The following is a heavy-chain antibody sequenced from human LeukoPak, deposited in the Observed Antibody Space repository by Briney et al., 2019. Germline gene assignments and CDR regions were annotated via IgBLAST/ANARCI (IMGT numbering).Heavy chain of an antibody. D-gene: IGHD3-22*01. V-gene: IGHV3-21*01. CDR1: GFTFSSYS. CDR3: ARDRAPYYYDSSGYDY. J-gene: IGHJ4*02. Sequence: GGSLRLSCAASGFTFSSYSMNWVRQAPGKGLEWVSSISSSSSSYIYYADSVKGRFTISRDNAKNSLYLQMNSLRAEDTAVYYCARDRAPYYYDSSGYDYWGQGTLVTVSS. CDR2: ISSSSSSYI.